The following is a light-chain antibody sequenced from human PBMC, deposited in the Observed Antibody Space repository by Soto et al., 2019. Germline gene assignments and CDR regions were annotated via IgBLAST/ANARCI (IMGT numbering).Light chain of an antibody. CDR2: DAS. CDR3: QQSYSTPPRT. J-gene: IGKJ3*01. V-gene: IGKV1-39*01. Sequence: DIQMTQSPSTLSASVADRFTITCRASQSISSSLAWYQQKPGKAPKLLIYDASNLESGVPSIFSGSGSGTDFTLTISSLQPEDFATYYCQQSYSTPPRTFGPGTKVDI. CDR1: QSISSS.